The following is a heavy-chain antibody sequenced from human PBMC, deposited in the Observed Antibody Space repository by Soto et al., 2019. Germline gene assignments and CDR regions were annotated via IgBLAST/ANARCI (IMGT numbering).Heavy chain of an antibody. CDR1: GFTFSSYA. D-gene: IGHD2-8*01. Sequence: GGSLRLSCVASGFTFSSYAMSWVRQAPGKGLEWVSAISGSGGSTYYADSVKGRFTISRDNSKNTLYLQMNSLRAEDTAVYYCAKGRDIVLMVYASYYFDYWGQGTLVTVSS. CDR2: ISGSGGST. J-gene: IGHJ4*02. CDR3: AKGRDIVLMVYASYYFDY. V-gene: IGHV3-23*01.